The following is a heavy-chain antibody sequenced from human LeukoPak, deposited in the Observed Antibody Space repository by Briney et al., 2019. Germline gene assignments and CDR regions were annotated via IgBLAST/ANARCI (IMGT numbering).Heavy chain of an antibody. V-gene: IGHV3-20*04. CDR3: AKGIVVTAILDY. D-gene: IGHD2-21*02. Sequence: GGSLRLSCAASGFTFDDYGMSWVRQAPGKGLEWVSGINWNGGSTGYADSVKGRFTISRDNSKNTLYLQMNSLRAEDTAVYYCAKGIVVTAILDYWGQGTLVTVSS. CDR1: GFTFDDYG. J-gene: IGHJ4*02. CDR2: INWNGGST.